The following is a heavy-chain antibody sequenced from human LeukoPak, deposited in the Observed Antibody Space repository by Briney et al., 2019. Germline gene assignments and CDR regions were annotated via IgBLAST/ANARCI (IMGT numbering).Heavy chain of an antibody. Sequence: SQTLSLTCTVSGGSISSYYWSWIRQPPGKGLEWIGYIYYSGSTNYNPSLKSRVTISVDTSKNQFSLKLSSVTAADTAVYYCARHPEGMYYDFWSGPQYYFDYWGQGTLVTVSS. J-gene: IGHJ4*02. CDR3: ARHPEGMYYDFWSGPQYYFDY. D-gene: IGHD3-3*01. V-gene: IGHV4-59*08. CDR2: IYYSGST. CDR1: GGSISSYY.